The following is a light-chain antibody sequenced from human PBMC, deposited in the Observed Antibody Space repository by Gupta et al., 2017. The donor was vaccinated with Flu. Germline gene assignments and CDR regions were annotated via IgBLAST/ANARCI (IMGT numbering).Light chain of an antibody. V-gene: IGLV2-14*01. CDR2: EVS. CDR3: SAYTRSTTSIIAWV. J-gene: IGLJ3*02. Sequence: QSALTQPASVSGSLGPSITISCTGTSSDIGGYNRVSWYQQHPGKAPKLIIYEVSNRPSGLSDRFSGSRSGNTASLTISGLQADDEADYYCSAYTRSTTSIIAWVFGGGTRLTVL. CDR1: SSDIGGYNR.